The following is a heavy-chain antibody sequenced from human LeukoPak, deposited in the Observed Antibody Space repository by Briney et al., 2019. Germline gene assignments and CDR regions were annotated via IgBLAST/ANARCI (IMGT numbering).Heavy chain of an antibody. CDR2: IHYSGGST. Sequence: GGSLRLSCAASGFTFTNYAMSWVRQAPGKGLEWVSSIHYSGGSTYYADSVKGLFTISRDNSKNTLYLQMNSLRADDTAVYYCAKTWNLDYFDYWGQGALVTVSS. CDR1: GFTFTNYA. J-gene: IGHJ4*02. CDR3: AKTWNLDYFDY. D-gene: IGHD1-1*01. V-gene: IGHV3-23*01.